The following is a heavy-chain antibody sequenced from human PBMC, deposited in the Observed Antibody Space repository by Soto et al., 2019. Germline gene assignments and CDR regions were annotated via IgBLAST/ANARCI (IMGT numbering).Heavy chain of an antibody. J-gene: IGHJ6*02. V-gene: IGHV5-51*01. CDR2: IYPGDSDT. CDR1: GYSFTSYW. Sequence: GESLKISCKGSGYSFTSYWIGWVRQMPGKGLEWMGIIYPGDSDTRYSPSFQGQVSISVDMSINTAYLRWSSLKASDTAIYYCARQTSGWFAMDVWGQGTTVTVSS. CDR3: ARQTSGWFAMDV. D-gene: IGHD6-19*01.